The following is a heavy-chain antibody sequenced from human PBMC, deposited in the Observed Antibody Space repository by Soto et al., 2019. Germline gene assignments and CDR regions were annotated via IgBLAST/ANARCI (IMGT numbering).Heavy chain of an antibody. CDR2: ISYDGSNK. Sequence: GGSLRLSCAASGFTISSYAMHWVRQAPGKGLEWVAVISYDGSNKYYADSVKGRFTISRDNSKNTLYLQMNSLRAEDTAVYYCARDPRDGGLLWFGEPYDYWGQGTLVTVSS. CDR1: GFTISSYA. J-gene: IGHJ4*02. D-gene: IGHD3-10*01. CDR3: ARDPRDGGLLWFGEPYDY. V-gene: IGHV3-30-3*01.